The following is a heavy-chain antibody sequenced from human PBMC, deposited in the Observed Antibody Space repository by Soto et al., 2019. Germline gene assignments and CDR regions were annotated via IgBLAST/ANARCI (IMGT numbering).Heavy chain of an antibody. J-gene: IGHJ6*02. CDR1: GGSISSSNW. V-gene: IGHV4-4*02. D-gene: IGHD5-12*01. CDR3: ARDLVATSLTPKYYYYGMDV. Sequence: KPSETLSLTCAVSGGSISSSNWWSWVRRPPGKGLEWIGEIYHSGSTNYNPSLKSRVTISVDKSKNQFSLKLSSVTAADTAVYYCARDLVATSLTPKYYYYGMDVWGQGTTVTVSS. CDR2: IYHSGST.